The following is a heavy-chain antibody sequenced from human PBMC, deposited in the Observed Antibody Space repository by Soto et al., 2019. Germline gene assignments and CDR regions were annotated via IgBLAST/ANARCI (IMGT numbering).Heavy chain of an antibody. D-gene: IGHD1-1*01. J-gene: IGHJ3*02. Sequence: ASVKVSCKASGGTFSSYAISWVRQAPGQGLEWMGGIIPIFGTANYAQKFQDTVTLTTDTSTTTAYMELKSLISDDTAVYYCAVAGSGTLDIWGQGTMVTVSS. CDR1: GGTFSSYA. V-gene: IGHV1-69*05. CDR3: AVAGSGTLDI. CDR2: IIPIFGTA.